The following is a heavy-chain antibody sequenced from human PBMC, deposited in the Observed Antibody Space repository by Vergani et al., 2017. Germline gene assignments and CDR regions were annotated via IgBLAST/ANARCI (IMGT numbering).Heavy chain of an antibody. CDR1: GYLFTSYW. J-gene: IGHJ5*02. Sequence: EVQLVQSGAEVKKPGESLKISCKGSGYLFTSYWIAWVRQMPGKGLECMGIIYPGDSYTNYSPSFQGHVTISADKSISTAYLQWSSLKASDTAMYYCARVGWSYYDSSGYYYAPGGWFDPWGQGTLVTVSS. V-gene: IGHV5-51*01. D-gene: IGHD3-22*01. CDR3: ARVGWSYYDSSGYYYAPGGWFDP. CDR2: IYPGDSYT.